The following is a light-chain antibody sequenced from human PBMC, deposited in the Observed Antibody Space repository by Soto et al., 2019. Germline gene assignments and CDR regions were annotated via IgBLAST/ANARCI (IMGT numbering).Light chain of an antibody. V-gene: IGKV1-39*01. CDR2: DAS. CDR3: QQTYSTPWT. Sequence: DIQLTQSPSSLSASVGDSVTITCRASQNINSYLNWYQQRPGKAPKLLIHDASILQSGVPSRFSGSGSGTEFALTINSLQTEDIATIYCQQTYSTPWTFGQGTKVYIK. CDR1: QNINSY. J-gene: IGKJ1*01.